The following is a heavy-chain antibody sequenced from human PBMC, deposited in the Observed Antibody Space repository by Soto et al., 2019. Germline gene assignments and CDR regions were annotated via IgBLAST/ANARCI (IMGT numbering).Heavy chain of an antibody. J-gene: IGHJ6*02. CDR3: AQRTPEYGMDG. Sequence: GPTQALRTHTLTLTCPSSGLSLSTRVMGVAWIRQPPRRALEWLALIYWNDDPRYSPSLKSRLTITKDTTKNQVVLTMTNMDPVGTAKYYCAQRTPEYGMDGWGQGTMVTVSS. CDR2: IYWNDDP. V-gene: IGHV2-5*01. CDR1: GLSLSTRVMG.